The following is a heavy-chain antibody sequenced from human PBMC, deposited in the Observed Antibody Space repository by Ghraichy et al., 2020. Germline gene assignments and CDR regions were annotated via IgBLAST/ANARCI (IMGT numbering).Heavy chain of an antibody. Sequence: SQTLSLTCTVSGGSITSGNYYWGWIRQPPGKGLEWIGSIYNSGSTHYNPSLQGRFTISEDTSKNQFSLRLNSVTAADTAVYYCASLLRFLEWLSSDSDYWGQGTMVTVSS. D-gene: IGHD3-3*01. V-gene: IGHV4-39*01. CDR2: IYNSGST. CDR3: ASLLRFLEWLSSDSDY. CDR1: GGSITSGNYY. J-gene: IGHJ4*02.